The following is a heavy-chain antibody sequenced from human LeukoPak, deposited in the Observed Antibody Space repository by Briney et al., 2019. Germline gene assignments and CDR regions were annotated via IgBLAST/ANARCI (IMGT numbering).Heavy chain of an antibody. D-gene: IGHD2-2*01. V-gene: IGHV4-59*12. CDR3: ARAPRGIVVVPAAKGGHYFDY. CDR1: GGSISSYY. J-gene: IGHJ4*02. CDR2: IYYSGST. Sequence: PSETLSLTCTVSGGSISSYYWSWIRQPPGKGLEWIGYIYYSGSTNYNPSLKSRVTISVDTSKNQFSLKLSSVTAADTAVYYCARAPRGIVVVPAAKGGHYFDYWGQGTLVTVSS.